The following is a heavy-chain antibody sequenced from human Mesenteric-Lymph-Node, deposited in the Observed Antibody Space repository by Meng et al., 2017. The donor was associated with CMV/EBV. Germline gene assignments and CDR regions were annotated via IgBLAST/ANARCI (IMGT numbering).Heavy chain of an antibody. CDR1: GFTFSTYA. Sequence: GGSLRLSCAASGFTFSTYAMSWVRQAPGKGLEWVSAISGSGDSTYYVDSVKGRFTISRDNSKNTLYLQMNSLRAEDTAVYYCARDKIFGDYGMDVWGQGTTVTVSS. V-gene: IGHV3-23*01. D-gene: IGHD3-3*01. CDR3: ARDKIFGDYGMDV. J-gene: IGHJ6*02. CDR2: ISGSGDST.